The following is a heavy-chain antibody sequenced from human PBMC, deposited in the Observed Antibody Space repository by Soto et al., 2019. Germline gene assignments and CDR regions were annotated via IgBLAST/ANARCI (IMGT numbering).Heavy chain of an antibody. CDR2: INHSGST. Sequence: SETLSLTCAVYGGSFSGYYWSWIRQPPGKGLEWIGEINHSGSTNYNPSLKSRVTISVDTSKNQFSLKLSSVTAADTAVYYCARVGRQQLVPGIYYFDYWGQGTLVTVSS. CDR3: ARVGRQQLVPGIYYFDY. J-gene: IGHJ4*02. V-gene: IGHV4-34*01. CDR1: GGSFSGYY. D-gene: IGHD6-13*01.